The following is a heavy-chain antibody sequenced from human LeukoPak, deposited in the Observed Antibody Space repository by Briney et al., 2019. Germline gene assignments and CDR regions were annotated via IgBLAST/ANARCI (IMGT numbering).Heavy chain of an antibody. Sequence: PGGSLRLSCAASGFTFSSYAMSWVRQAPGKGLEWVSAISASGGSTYYADSVKGRFTISRDNSKNTVYLQMNSLRPEDTAVYYCAKPHYDSSGYFYYFDYWGQGTLVTVSS. J-gene: IGHJ4*02. CDR3: AKPHYDSSGYFYYFDY. D-gene: IGHD3-22*01. V-gene: IGHV3-23*01. CDR2: ISASGGST. CDR1: GFTFSSYA.